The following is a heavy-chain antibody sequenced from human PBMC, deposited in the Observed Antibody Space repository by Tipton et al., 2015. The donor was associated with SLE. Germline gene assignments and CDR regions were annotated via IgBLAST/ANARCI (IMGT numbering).Heavy chain of an antibody. D-gene: IGHD1-26*01. V-gene: IGHV4-59*08. CDR3: ARHSGSPYDFDF. CDR2: IYYTGST. J-gene: IGHJ4*02. CDR1: TGAISIYY. Sequence: TLSLTCTVSTGAISIYYWSWIRQPPGKGLEWIGYIYYTGSTHYNPSLESQITLSVDTSKNQFSLNLASVTAADTAIYYCARHSGSPYDFDFWGQGTLVTVPS.